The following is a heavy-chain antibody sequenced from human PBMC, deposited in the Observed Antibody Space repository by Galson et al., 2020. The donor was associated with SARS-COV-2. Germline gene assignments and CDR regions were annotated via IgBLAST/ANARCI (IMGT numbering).Heavy chain of an antibody. D-gene: IGHD2-15*01. V-gene: IGHV3-11*04. J-gene: IGHJ1*01. Sequence: PGESLKISCAASGFTFSDYFMSWVRQAPGKGLEWVSYISSSGSYINYADSVKGRFTIPRDNAKNSLNLQMNSLRVEETAVYYCARVGDCSGGICYGAEYFQHWGQGTLVTVSS. CDR3: ARVGDCSGGICYGAEYFQH. CDR2: ISSSGSYI. CDR1: GFTFSDYF.